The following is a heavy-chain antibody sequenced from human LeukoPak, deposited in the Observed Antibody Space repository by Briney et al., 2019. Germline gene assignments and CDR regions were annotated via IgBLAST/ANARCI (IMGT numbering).Heavy chain of an antibody. D-gene: IGHD3-3*01. J-gene: IGHJ4*02. V-gene: IGHV3-30-3*01. CDR2: ISYDGSNK. CDR3: AKGIRVVTH. CDR1: GFTFSSYA. Sequence: QPGGSLRLSCAASGFTFSSYAMHWVRQAPGKGLEWVAVISYDGSNKYYADSVKGRFTISRDNSKNSLYLQMNSLRAEDTAVYYCAKGIRVVTHWGQGTLVTVSS.